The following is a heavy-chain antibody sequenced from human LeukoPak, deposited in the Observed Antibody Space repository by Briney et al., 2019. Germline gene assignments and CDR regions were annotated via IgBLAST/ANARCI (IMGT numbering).Heavy chain of an antibody. J-gene: IGHJ4*02. V-gene: IGHV3-21*01. D-gene: IGHD5-12*01. CDR2: ISSSSSYI. Sequence: GGSLRLSCAASGFTFSSYSMNWVRQAPGKGLEWVSSISSSSSYIYYADSVKGRFTISRDNAKNSLYLQMNSPRAEDTAVYYCARVGSGYVGRFDYWGQGTLVTVSS. CDR1: GFTFSSYS. CDR3: ARVGSGYVGRFDY.